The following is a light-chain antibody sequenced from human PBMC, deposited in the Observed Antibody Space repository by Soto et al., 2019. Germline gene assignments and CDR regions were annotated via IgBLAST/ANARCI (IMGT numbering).Light chain of an antibody. Sequence: DIQMTQSPSTLSASVGDRVTITCRASQSISSWLAWYQQKPGTAPKLLIYKASSLQSRVPSRFSGSGSGTEFTLTISSLQPDDFATYYCQQYVRAFRSFGQGTKVEFE. CDR2: KAS. V-gene: IGKV1-5*03. J-gene: IGKJ1*01. CDR1: QSISSW. CDR3: QQYVRAFRS.